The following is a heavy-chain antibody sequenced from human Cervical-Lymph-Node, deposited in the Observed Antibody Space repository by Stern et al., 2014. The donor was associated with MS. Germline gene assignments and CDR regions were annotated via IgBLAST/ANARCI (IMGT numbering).Heavy chain of an antibody. D-gene: IGHD5-24*01. CDR3: ARRFNYGPRAALPMDV. J-gene: IGHJ6*02. CDR1: GGNFHMYT. V-gene: IGHV1-69*09. CDR2: IIPSLGIT. Sequence: QLVQSGAEVKKPRSSVRVSCKASGGNFHMYTINWMRQVPGQGLEWMGTIIPSLGITNNPQKFHGRVTITRSTGVAHQQDDSLTSDDTAVYYCARRFNYGPRAALPMDVWGRGTTVTV.